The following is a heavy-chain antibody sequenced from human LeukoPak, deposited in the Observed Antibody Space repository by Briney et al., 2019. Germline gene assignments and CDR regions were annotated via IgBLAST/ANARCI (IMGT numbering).Heavy chain of an antibody. D-gene: IGHD3-22*01. CDR1: GYTFTGYY. CDR3: ARAMMGYFQH. J-gene: IGHJ1*01. CDR2: INPNSGDT. V-gene: IGHV1-2*02. Sequence: GASVKVSCKASGYTFTGYYMHWVRQAPGQGLEWMGWINPNSGDTNYAQNFQGRVTMTRDTSISTAYMELSSLRSEDTAVYYCARAMMGYFQHWGQGTLVTVSS.